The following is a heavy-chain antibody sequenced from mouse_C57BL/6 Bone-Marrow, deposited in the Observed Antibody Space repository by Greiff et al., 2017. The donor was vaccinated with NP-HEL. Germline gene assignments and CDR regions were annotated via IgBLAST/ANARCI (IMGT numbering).Heavy chain of an antibody. D-gene: IGHD2-2*01. Sequence: QVQLQQPGAELVKPGASVKLSCKASGYTFTSYWMHWVKQRPGQGLEWIGMIHPNSGSTNYNEKFKSKATLTVDKSSSTAYMQLSSLTSEDSAVYYCARSGLWLRRAHFDYWGQGTTLTVSS. CDR2: IHPNSGST. CDR1: GYTFTSYW. V-gene: IGHV1-64*01. J-gene: IGHJ2*01. CDR3: ARSGLWLRRAHFDY.